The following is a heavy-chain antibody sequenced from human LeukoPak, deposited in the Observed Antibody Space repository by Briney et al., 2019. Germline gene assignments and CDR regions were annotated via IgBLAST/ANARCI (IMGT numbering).Heavy chain of an antibody. D-gene: IGHD3-22*01. CDR1: GGTFSSYA. Sequence: SVKVSCKASGGTFSSYAISWVRQAPGQGLEWMGGIIPIFGTANYAQKFQGRVTITADESTSTAYMELSSLRSEDTAVYYCARDPPLEFDSSGFFDYWGQETLVTVSS. CDR2: IIPIFGTA. V-gene: IGHV1-69*13. CDR3: ARDPPLEFDSSGFFDY. J-gene: IGHJ4*02.